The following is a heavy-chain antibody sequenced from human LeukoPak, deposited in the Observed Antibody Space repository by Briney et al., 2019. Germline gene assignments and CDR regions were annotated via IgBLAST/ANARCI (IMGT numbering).Heavy chain of an antibody. CDR1: GGSISSSNW. J-gene: IGHJ6*03. CDR2: IYHSGST. Sequence: SETLSLTCAVSGGSISSSNWWSWVRQPPGKGLEWIGEIYHSGSTNYNPSLKSRVTISVDKSKNQFSLKLSSVTAADTAVYYCARVSSVYIEDYYYYMDVWGKGTTVTVSS. CDR3: ARVSSVYIEDYYYYMDV. D-gene: IGHD3-16*02. V-gene: IGHV4-4*02.